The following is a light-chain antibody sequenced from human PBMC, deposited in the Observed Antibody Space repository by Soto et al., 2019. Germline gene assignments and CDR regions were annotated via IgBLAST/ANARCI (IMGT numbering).Light chain of an antibody. CDR2: GAS. CDR1: QSVRSN. V-gene: IGKV3-15*01. J-gene: IGKJ1*01. Sequence: EIVMTQSPATLSVSPGERATLSCRASQSVRSNFAWYQQKPGQAPRLLIHGASTRATGIPARFSGSGSGTEFTLTISSLQSEDFAVYCCQQYNNWPRTFGQGTKVEIK. CDR3: QQYNNWPRT.